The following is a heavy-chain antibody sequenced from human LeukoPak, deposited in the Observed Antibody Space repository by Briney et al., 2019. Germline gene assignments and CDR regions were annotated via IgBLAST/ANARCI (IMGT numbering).Heavy chain of an antibody. CDR2: ISSSSSYI. J-gene: IGHJ6*03. CDR1: GFTFSSYS. D-gene: IGHD5-18*01. V-gene: IGHV3-21*01. CDR3: ATNVDTAMASYYYYYMDV. Sequence: GGSLRLSCAASGFTFSSYSMNWVRQAPGKGLEWVSSISSSSSYIYYADSVKGRFTISRDNSKNTLYLQMNSQRGEDTAVYYCATNVDTAMASYYYYYMDVWGKGTTVTISS.